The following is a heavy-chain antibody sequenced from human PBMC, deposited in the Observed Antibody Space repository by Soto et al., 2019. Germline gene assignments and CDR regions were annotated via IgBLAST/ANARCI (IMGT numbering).Heavy chain of an antibody. J-gene: IGHJ6*02. V-gene: IGHV1-3*01. D-gene: IGHD3-10*01. CDR1: GYTFTTYT. CDR3: ARERQVVRDRYYYYYGMDV. CDR2: INDGNGHT. Sequence: QVQLVQSGAEVKKPGASVKVSCKASGYTFTTYTIHWVRQTPGQRLEWMRRINDGNGHTKYSQNFQRRVTITGDTSASTSYMALSILGSKDTAAAYWARERQVVRDRYYYYYGMDVWGQGATVTVSS.